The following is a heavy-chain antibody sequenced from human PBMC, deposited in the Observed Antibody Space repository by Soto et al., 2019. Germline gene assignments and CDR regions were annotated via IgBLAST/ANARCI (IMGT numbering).Heavy chain of an antibody. CDR1: GYTFTSYD. Sequence: ASVKVSCKASGYTFTSYDINWVRQATGQGLEWMGWMNPNSGNTGYAQKFQGRVTMTRNTSISTAYMELSSLRSEDTAVYYCAILNYGSGSYSDCARGAWGLGTIVTVSS. CDR2: MNPNSGNT. D-gene: IGHD3-10*01. CDR3: AILNYGSGSYSDCARGA. V-gene: IGHV1-8*01. J-gene: IGHJ3*01.